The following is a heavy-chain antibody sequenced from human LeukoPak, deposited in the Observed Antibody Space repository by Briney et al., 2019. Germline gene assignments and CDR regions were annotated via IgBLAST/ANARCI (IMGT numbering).Heavy chain of an antibody. CDR1: GGTFSSYA. CDR3: ARESYCSSTSCYSDYYYYGMDV. Sequence: GASVKVSCKASGGTFSSYAISWVQQAPGQGLEWMGGIIPIFGTANYAQKFQGRVTITADESTSTAYMELSSLRSEDTAVYYCARESYCSSTSCYSDYYYYGMDVWGQGTTVTVSS. CDR2: IIPIFGTA. V-gene: IGHV1-69*13. J-gene: IGHJ6*02. D-gene: IGHD2-2*01.